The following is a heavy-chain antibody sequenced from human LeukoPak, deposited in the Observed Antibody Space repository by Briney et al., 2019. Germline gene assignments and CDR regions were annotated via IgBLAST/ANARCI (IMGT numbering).Heavy chain of an antibody. CDR2: INPSGGST. CDR1: GYTFTSYY. V-gene: IGHV1-46*01. Sequence: ASVKVSCKASGYTFTSYYMHWVRQAPGQGLEWMGIINPSGGSTSYAQKFQGRVTMTRDMPTSTVYMELSSLRSEDTAVYYCAREFRSWFDPWGQGTLVTVSS. J-gene: IGHJ5*02. D-gene: IGHD3-3*01. CDR3: AREFRSWFDP.